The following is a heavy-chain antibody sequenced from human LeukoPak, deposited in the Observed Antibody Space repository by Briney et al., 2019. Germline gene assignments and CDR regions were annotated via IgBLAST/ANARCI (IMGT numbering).Heavy chain of an antibody. CDR2: ISSSSSYI. V-gene: IGHV3-21*01. D-gene: IGHD5-12*01. CDR1: GFTFSSYS. J-gene: IGHJ4*02. Sequence: GGSLRLSCAASGFTFSSYSMNWVRQAPGKGLEWVSSISSSSSYIYYADSVKGRFTISRDNAKNSLYLQMSSLRAEDTAVYYCARSTSAFDSPFDLWGQGTLVTVSS. CDR3: ARSTSAFDSPFDL.